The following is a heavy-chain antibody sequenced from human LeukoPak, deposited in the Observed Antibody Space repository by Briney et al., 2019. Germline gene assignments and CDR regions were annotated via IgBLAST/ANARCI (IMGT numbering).Heavy chain of an antibody. D-gene: IGHD2-15*01. Sequence: PGGSLRLSCAASGITISTYSMNWVRQAPGKGLEWVSSISSSSGYIYYEDSVKGRFTISRDDAKNSLYLQMNSLRAEDTAIYYCAKDASWDISTDPQFAPWGQGTVVTVSS. CDR1: GITISTYS. CDR3: AKDASWDISTDPQFAP. CDR2: ISSSSGYI. J-gene: IGHJ5*02. V-gene: IGHV3-21*04.